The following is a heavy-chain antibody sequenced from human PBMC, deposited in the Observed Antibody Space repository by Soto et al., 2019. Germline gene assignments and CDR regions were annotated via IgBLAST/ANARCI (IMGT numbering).Heavy chain of an antibody. CDR3: ARVFYSVAGTGGLDY. J-gene: IGHJ4*02. CDR2: ISSSSSTI. D-gene: IGHD6-19*01. V-gene: IGHV3-48*02. CDR1: GFTFSSYS. Sequence: EVQLVESGGGLVQPGGSLRLSCAASGFTFSSYSMNWVRQAPGKGLEWVSYISSSSSTIYYADSVKGRFTISRDNAKNSLYLQMNSLRDEDTAVYYCARVFYSVAGTGGLDYGGQGTLVTASS.